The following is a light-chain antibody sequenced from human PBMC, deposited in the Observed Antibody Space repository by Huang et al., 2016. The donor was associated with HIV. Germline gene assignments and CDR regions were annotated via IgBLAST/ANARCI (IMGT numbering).Light chain of an antibody. J-gene: IGKJ1*01. CDR1: QSVSSN. CDR2: GAS. CDR3: QQYNNWPPEGT. V-gene: IGKV3-15*01. Sequence: EIVMTQSSATLSVSPGERATLSCRASQSVSSNLAWYQQKPGQAPRLLIYGASTRATGIPARFSGSGSGTEFTLTISSLQCEDFAVYYWQQYNNWPPEGTFGQGTKVEIK.